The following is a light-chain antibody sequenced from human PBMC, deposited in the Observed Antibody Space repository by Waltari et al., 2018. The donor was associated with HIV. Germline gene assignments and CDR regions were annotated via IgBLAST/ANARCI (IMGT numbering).Light chain of an antibody. CDR1: QSLSAN. V-gene: IGKV3-15*01. CDR3: QQYNKWPPYT. CDR2: AAS. J-gene: IGKJ2*01. Sequence: EIMLTQSPDSLSVSPGESATLSCRASQSLSANLAWYQQKPGQPSRLLIYAASTRATGVPARFSGSVSGTEFTLTISGLQSDDSATYYCQQYNKWPPYTFGQGTKVEIK.